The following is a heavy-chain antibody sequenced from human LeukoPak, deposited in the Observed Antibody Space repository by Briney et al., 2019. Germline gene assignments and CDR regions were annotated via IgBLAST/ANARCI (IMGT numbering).Heavy chain of an antibody. CDR2: IIPIFGTA. CDR3: ARGTSYDAFDI. V-gene: IGHV1-69*05. J-gene: IGHJ3*02. D-gene: IGHD3-10*01. CDR1: GGTFSSYA. Sequence: SVKVSCKASGGTFSSYAISWVRQAPGQGLEWMGGIIPIFGTASYAQKFQGRVMITTDESTSTAYMALSSLRSEDTAVYYCARGTSYDAFDIWGQGTMVTVSS.